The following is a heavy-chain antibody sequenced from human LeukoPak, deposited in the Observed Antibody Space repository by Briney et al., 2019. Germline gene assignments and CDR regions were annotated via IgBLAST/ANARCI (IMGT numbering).Heavy chain of an antibody. Sequence: PGGSLRLSCAASGFTFSSYSMNWVRQAPGKGLEWVPSISSGSSYIYYADSVKGRFTISRDNAKNSLYLQMNSLRAEDTAVYYCASVGPGGYDYVWGSYRPHPNYYYMDVWGKGTTVTISS. CDR2: ISSGSSYI. J-gene: IGHJ6*03. CDR1: GFTFSSYS. V-gene: IGHV3-21*01. CDR3: ASVGPGGYDYVWGSYRPHPNYYYMDV. D-gene: IGHD3-16*02.